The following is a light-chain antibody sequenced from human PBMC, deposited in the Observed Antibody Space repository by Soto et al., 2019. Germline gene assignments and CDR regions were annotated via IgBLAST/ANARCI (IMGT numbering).Light chain of an antibody. CDR1: QSVSSN. V-gene: IGKV3D-15*01. CDR2: GAS. CDR3: QQYSSLWT. Sequence: IVMTQSPATLSVSPGERATLSCRASQSVSSNLAWYQQKPGQAPRFLIYGASSRATGIPDRFSGSGSGTDFTLSISRLEPEDFAVYYCQQYSSLWTFGQGTKVDIK. J-gene: IGKJ1*01.